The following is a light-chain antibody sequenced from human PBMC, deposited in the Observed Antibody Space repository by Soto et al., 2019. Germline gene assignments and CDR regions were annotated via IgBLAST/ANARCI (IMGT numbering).Light chain of an antibody. CDR1: SSDVGGYNY. CDR3: SSYTSSSTRV. V-gene: IGLV2-14*01. Sequence: QSVLTPPASVSGSPGQSITISCTGTSSDVGGYNYVSWYQQHPGIAPKLMIYEVTNRPSGVSNRFSGSKSGNTASLTISGLQAEDEADYYCSSYTSSSTRVFGTGTKLTVL. J-gene: IGLJ1*01. CDR2: EVT.